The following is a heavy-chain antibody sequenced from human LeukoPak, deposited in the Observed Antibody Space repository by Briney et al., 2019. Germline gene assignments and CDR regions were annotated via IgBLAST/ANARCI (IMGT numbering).Heavy chain of an antibody. CDR3: ARGDGYLYYFDY. J-gene: IGHJ4*02. Sequence: SGGSLRLSCGASGFTFSSYSMNWVRQAPGKGLEWVSSISSSSSYIYYADSVKGRFTISRDNAKNSLYLQMNSLRAEDTAVYYCARGDGYLYYFDYWGQGTLVTVSS. CDR1: GFTFSSYS. D-gene: IGHD5-24*01. V-gene: IGHV3-21*01. CDR2: ISSSSSYI.